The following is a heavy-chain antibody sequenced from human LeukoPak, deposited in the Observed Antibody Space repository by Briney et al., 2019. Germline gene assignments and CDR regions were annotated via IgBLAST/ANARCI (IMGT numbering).Heavy chain of an antibody. CDR1: GGSLTSSNYD. V-gene: IGHV4-39*01. D-gene: IGHD6-19*01. Sequence: SETLSLTCTVSGGSLTSSNYDWGWIRQPPGRGLEWVGSIYYSGTTYYNPSLKSRVTISVDMSKNQFSVKLSSVTAADTAVYSCTRHGGWHSSGWSHAFFDYWGQGTLVTVSS. CDR2: IYYSGTT. J-gene: IGHJ4*02. CDR3: TRHGGWHSSGWSHAFFDY.